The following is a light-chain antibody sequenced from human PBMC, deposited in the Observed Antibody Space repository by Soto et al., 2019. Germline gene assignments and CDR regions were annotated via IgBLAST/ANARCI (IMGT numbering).Light chain of an antibody. Sequence: QSVLTQPPSVSAAPGQKVTISCSGSISNIGSNDVSWYQQLSGTAPKVLIYDNDKRPSGIPDRFSGSKSGTSATLGITGLQTGDEADYYCGTWDSSLSVGVFGGGTKVTVL. CDR2: DND. CDR1: ISNIGSND. J-gene: IGLJ3*02. V-gene: IGLV1-51*01. CDR3: GTWDSSLSVGV.